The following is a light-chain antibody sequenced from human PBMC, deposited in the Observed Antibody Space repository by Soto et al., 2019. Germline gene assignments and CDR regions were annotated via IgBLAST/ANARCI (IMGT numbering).Light chain of an antibody. CDR2: LEGSGSY. CDR3: ETWDSNIRV. Sequence: VVTKSSSAYAYLGSSVKLTCTLSSGHRSYIIAWHQQQPGKAPRYLMKLEGSGSYNKGSGVPDRFSGSSSGADRYLTMSNLQSEDEADYYCETWDSNIRVFGGGTKLTVL. J-gene: IGLJ2*01. V-gene: IGLV4-60*03. CDR1: SGHRSYI.